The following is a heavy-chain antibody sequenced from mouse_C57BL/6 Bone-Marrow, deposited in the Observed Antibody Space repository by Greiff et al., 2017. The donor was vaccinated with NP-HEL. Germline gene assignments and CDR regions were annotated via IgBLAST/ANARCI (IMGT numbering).Heavy chain of an antibody. CDR1: GYAFSSYW. V-gene: IGHV1-80*01. CDR2: IYPGDGDT. Sequence: VQLQQSGAELVKPGASVKISCKASGYAFSSYWMNWVKQRPGKGLEWIGQIYPGDGDTNYNGKFKGKATLTADKSSSTAYMQLSSLTSEDSAVYFCARDYYGSPFDDWGKGTTLTVSS. D-gene: IGHD1-1*01. J-gene: IGHJ2*01. CDR3: ARDYYGSPFDD.